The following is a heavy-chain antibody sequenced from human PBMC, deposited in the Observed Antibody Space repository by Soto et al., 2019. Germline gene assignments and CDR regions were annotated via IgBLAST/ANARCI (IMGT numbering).Heavy chain of an antibody. CDR2: ISSSSSTI. J-gene: IGHJ6*03. CDR3: ARDLGLQDIPYYMDV. V-gene: IGHV3-48*01. CDR1: GFTFSSYS. D-gene: IGHD2-21*01. Sequence: GSLRLSCAASGFTFSSYSMNWVRQAPGKGLEWVSYISSSSSTIYYADSVKGRFTISRDNAKNSLYLQMNSLRAEDTAVYYCARDLGLQDIPYYMDVWGKGTTVTVSS.